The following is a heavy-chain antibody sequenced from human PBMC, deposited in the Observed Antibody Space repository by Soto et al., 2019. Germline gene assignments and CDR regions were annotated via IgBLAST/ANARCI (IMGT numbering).Heavy chain of an antibody. D-gene: IGHD6-6*01. Sequence: ASVKVSCKASGYTFTGYYMHWVRQAPGQGLEWMGWINPNSGATNYAHNIQARVTMTRDTSVSTAYMELSSLRSDDTAVYYCARDRDTTWSIETSFYYYYGMDVWGQGTTVTVSS. V-gene: IGHV1-2*02. CDR2: INPNSGAT. CDR1: GYTFTGYY. J-gene: IGHJ6*02. CDR3: ARDRDTTWSIETSFYYYYGMDV.